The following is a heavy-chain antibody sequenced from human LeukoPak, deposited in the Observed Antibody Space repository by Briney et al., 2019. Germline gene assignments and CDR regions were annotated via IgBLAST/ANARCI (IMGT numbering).Heavy chain of an antibody. CDR1: GGTFSSYA. J-gene: IGHJ4*02. V-gene: IGHV1-69*13. CDR3: ATLKRYYYDSSGYYPDY. Sequence: SVKVSCKASGGTFSSYAISWVRQAPGQGLEWLGGIIPIFGTANYAQKFQGRVTITADESTSTAYMELSSLRSEDTAVYYCATLKRYYYDSSGYYPDYWGQGTLVTVSS. D-gene: IGHD3-22*01. CDR2: IIPIFGTA.